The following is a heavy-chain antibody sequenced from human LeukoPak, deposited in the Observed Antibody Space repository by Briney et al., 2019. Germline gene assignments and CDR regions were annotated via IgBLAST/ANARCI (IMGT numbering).Heavy chain of an antibody. D-gene: IGHD3-3*01. V-gene: IGHV3-9*01. CDR2: ISWNSGSI. CDR1: GFTFDDYA. CDR3: AKDGSGYYSFDY. J-gene: IGHJ4*02. Sequence: GRSLRLSCAASGFTFDDYAMHWVRQAPGKGLEWVLGISWNSGSIGYADSVKGRFTISRDNAKNSLYLQMNSLRAEDTALYYCAKDGSGYYSFDYWGQGTLVTVSS.